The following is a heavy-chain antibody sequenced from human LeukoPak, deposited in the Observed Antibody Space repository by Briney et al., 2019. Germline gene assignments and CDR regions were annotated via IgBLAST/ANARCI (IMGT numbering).Heavy chain of an antibody. J-gene: IGHJ4*02. CDR3: ARGAPTRTAPSDY. CDR2: ISSGGTT. CDR1: GFTVSSNF. V-gene: IGHV3-53*01. Sequence: GGSLRLSCAGSGFTVSSNFMSWVRQAPGKGLEWVSVISSGGTTNYADSVKGRFTISRDNSKNTVYLQMDSLRAEDTAVYYCARGAPTRTAPSDYWGQGTLVTVSS.